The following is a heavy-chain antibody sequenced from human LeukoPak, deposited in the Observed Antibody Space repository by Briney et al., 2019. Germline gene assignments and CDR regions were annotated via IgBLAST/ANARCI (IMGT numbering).Heavy chain of an antibody. CDR3: ARGLAVTNWFDP. CDR1: GYTFTSYD. D-gene: IGHD6-19*01. V-gene: IGHV1-8*01. J-gene: IGHJ5*02. CDR2: MNPNSGNT. Sequence: ASVKVSCKASGYTFTSYDINWVRQATGQGLEWMGWMNPNSGNTGYAQKFQGRVTMTRNTSISTAYMELSSLRSEDTAVYYCARGLAVTNWFDPWGQGTLVTVSS.